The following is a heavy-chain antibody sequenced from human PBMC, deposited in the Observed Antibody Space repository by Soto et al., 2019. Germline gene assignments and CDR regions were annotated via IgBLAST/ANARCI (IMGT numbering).Heavy chain of an antibody. J-gene: IGHJ4*02. Sequence: ASVKVSCKASGYTFTSYYMHWVRQAPGQGLEWMGIINPSGGSTSYAQKFQGGVTMTRDTSTGTVYKRLSSLRSEDTAVYYCARIGGGLWSPREEYYFDYWGQGTLVTVSS. CDR3: ARIGGGLWSPREEYYFDY. D-gene: IGHD5-18*01. CDR2: INPSGGST. CDR1: GYTFTSYY. V-gene: IGHV1-46*01.